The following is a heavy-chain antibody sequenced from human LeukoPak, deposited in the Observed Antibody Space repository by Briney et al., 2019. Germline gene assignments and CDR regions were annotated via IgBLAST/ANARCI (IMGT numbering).Heavy chain of an antibody. CDR1: GFTFSDYV. CDR2: IRTGGTT. J-gene: IGHJ4*02. V-gene: IGHV3-49*04. D-gene: IGHD5-18*01. Sequence: GGSLRLSCPTSGFTFSDYVLTWVRQAPGKGLEWVSFIRTGGTTEYAASVKGRCTISRDDSKSIAYLQMNSLETEDTAVYYCTRWVVNSNLDYWGQGTLVTVSS. CDR3: TRWVVNSNLDY.